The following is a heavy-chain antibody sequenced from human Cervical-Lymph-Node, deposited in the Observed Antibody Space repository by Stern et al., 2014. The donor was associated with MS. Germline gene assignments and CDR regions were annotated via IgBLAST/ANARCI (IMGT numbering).Heavy chain of an antibody. D-gene: IGHD3-16*01. J-gene: IGHJ4*02. Sequence: QLVQSGAEVKKSGSSVKVSCKASGGTFRSYVITWARQASGQGPEWMGEISPSFGTATYAQQFQGRVTITADEYTSTVYMELSSLRSEDTAVYYCARNVGDTTLGHWGQGSQVIVSS. CDR2: ISPSFGTA. CDR1: GGTFRSYV. V-gene: IGHV1-69*01. CDR3: ARNVGDTTLGH.